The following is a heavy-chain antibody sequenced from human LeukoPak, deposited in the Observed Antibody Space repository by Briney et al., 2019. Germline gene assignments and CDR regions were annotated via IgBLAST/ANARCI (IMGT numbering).Heavy chain of an antibody. Sequence: SETLSLTCTVSGGSISSYYWSWIRQPPGKGLEWIGYIYYSGSTNYNPSLKSRVTISVDTSKNQFSLKLSSVTAADTAVYYCARLTFYGDYDGGFDYWGQGTLVTVSS. V-gene: IGHV4-59*01. CDR2: IYYSGST. J-gene: IGHJ4*02. CDR3: ARLTFYGDYDGGFDY. CDR1: GGSISSYY. D-gene: IGHD4-17*01.